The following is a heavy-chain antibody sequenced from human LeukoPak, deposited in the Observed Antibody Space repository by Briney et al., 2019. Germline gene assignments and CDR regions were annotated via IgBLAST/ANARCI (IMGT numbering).Heavy chain of an antibody. CDR3: AKTGIQLWLSDN. D-gene: IGHD5-18*01. CDR1: GFTFSKYW. CDR2: INPDDKSA. J-gene: IGHJ4*02. Sequence: GGSLRLSCAASGFTFSKYWLHWLRQAPGKGLVWVSRINPDDKSASYADSVKGRFTIARDDARKTLYLQMNSLRAEDTALYYCAKTGIQLWLSDNWGQGTLVTVSS. V-gene: IGHV3-74*01.